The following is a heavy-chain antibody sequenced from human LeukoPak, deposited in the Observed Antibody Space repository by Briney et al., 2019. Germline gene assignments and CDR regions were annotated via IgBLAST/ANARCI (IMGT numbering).Heavy chain of an antibody. D-gene: IGHD3-9*01. Sequence: ASVTVSCKASGGTFSSYAISWVRQAPGQGLEWMGGIIPIFGTANYAQKFQGRVTITTDESTSTAYMELSSLRSEDTAVYYCEIQADILMNLTRDYWGQGTLVTVSS. CDR2: IIPIFGTA. V-gene: IGHV1-69*05. CDR1: GGTFSSYA. CDR3: EIQADILMNLTRDY. J-gene: IGHJ4*02.